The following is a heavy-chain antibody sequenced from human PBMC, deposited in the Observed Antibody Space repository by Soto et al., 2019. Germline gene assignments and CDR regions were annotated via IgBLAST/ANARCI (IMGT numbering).Heavy chain of an antibody. CDR2: ISSRGSTI. D-gene: IGHD6-13*01. J-gene: IGHJ6*03. Sequence: GGSLRLSCAASGFTFSDYYMSWIRQAPGKGLEWVSYISSRGSTIYYADSVKGRFTISRDNAKNSLYLQMNSLRAEYTAVYYCARDGASGSSSWYHYMDVWGKGTTVTSP. V-gene: IGHV3-11*01. CDR1: GFTFSDYY. CDR3: ARDGASGSSSWYHYMDV.